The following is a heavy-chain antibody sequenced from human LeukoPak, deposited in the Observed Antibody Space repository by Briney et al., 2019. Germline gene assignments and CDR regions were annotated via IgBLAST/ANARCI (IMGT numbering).Heavy chain of an antibody. CDR1: GFTFSGYS. Sequence: PGGFLRLSCAASGFTFSGYSMNWVRQAPGKGLEWVSSISSSSSYIYYADSVKGRFTISRDNAKNSLYLQMNSLRAEDTAVYYCARDRFLAGPDAFDIWGQGTMVTVSS. J-gene: IGHJ3*02. V-gene: IGHV3-21*01. D-gene: IGHD2/OR15-2a*01. CDR2: ISSSSSYI. CDR3: ARDRFLAGPDAFDI.